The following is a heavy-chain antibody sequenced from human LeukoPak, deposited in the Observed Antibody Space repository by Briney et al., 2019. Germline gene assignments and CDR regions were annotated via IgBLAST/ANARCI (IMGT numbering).Heavy chain of an antibody. CDR1: GGTFSSYT. CDR3: ARAYYYDSSGYYEDFDY. J-gene: IGHJ4*02. CDR2: INPNSGGT. V-gene: IGHV1-2*06. Sequence: ASVKVSCKASGGTFSSYTISWVRQAPGQGLEWMGRINPNSGGTNYAQKFQGRVTMTRDTSISTAYMELSRLRSDDTAVYYCARAYYYDSSGYYEDFDYWGQGTLVAVSS. D-gene: IGHD3-22*01.